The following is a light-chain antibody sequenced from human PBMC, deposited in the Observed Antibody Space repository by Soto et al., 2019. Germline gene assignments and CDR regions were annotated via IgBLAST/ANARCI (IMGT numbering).Light chain of an antibody. Sequence: DIQMTQSPTSLSASVGGRVTITCRASQGIRNFVAWYQQKPGKAPKLLIYAASTLQSGVPSRFSGSGSGTDFTLTIHSLQPEDVATYSCQKYSSVPVFGPGTKVEIK. V-gene: IGKV1-27*01. CDR1: QGIRNF. CDR3: QKYSSVPV. CDR2: AAS. J-gene: IGKJ3*01.